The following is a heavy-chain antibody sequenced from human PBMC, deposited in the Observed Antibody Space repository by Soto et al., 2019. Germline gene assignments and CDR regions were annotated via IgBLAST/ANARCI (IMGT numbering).Heavy chain of an antibody. CDR3: ARSDGPYFYYAIDV. CDR2: IIPLLGST. D-gene: IGHD2-21*01. Sequence: QVQVEQSGAEVKKPGSSLKVSCKTSGGPFSSQAFNWVRQARGHGLEWMGGIIPLLGSTTYAQKFQDRVTFTADESTSTVYMELRSLRSEDTATYFCARSDGPYFYYAIDVWCRGTTVTVSS. V-gene: IGHV1-69*01. CDR1: GGPFSSQA. J-gene: IGHJ6*02.